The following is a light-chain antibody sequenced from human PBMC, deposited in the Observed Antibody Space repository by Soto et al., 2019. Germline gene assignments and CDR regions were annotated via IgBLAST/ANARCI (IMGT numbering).Light chain of an antibody. CDR3: QQYNNIPYT. CDR1: QSVLYSSHNKNY. J-gene: IGKJ2*01. CDR2: WAS. V-gene: IGKV4-1*01. Sequence: DIVMTQSPDSLAVSLGERATINCKSSQSVLYSSHNKNYLVWYQQKPGQPPKLLIYWASTPGSGVPDRFSGSGSGTDFTLTISNLQAEDVAVYYCQQYNNIPYTFGQGTKLEIK.